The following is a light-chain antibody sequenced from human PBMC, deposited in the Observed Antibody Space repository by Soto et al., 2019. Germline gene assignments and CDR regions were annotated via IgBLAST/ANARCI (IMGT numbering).Light chain of an antibody. CDR3: HQYDSWT. CDR2: GAS. Sequence: EIVLTQSPGTLSFSPGERATLSCRASQSFNSIYLAWYQQKPGQAPRLLIYGASSRATGIPDRFSGSGSGTDFTLTISRPEPEDFAVYYCHQYDSWTFGQGTKVDI. J-gene: IGKJ1*01. V-gene: IGKV3-20*01. CDR1: QSFNSIY.